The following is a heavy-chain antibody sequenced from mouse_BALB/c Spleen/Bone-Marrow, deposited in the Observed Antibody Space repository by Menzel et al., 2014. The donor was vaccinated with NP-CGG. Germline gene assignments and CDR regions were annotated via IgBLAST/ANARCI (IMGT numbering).Heavy chain of an antibody. J-gene: IGHJ4*01. D-gene: IGHD1-1*01. CDR1: GYAFTNYW. Sequence: QVQLKESGAELVRPGTSVKVSCKASGYAFTNYWIEWIKQRPGQGLEWIGVINPGSGGINYNEKFKCKATLTADKSSSTAYMQLSSLTSDDSAVYFCARELVRGMDYWGQGTSVTVSS. V-gene: IGHV1-54*01. CDR3: ARELVRGMDY. CDR2: INPGSGGI.